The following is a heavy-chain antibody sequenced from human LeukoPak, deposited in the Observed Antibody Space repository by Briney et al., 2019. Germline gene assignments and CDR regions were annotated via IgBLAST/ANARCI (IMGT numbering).Heavy chain of an antibody. D-gene: IGHD6-13*01. J-gene: IGHJ6*03. CDR2: MNPNSGNT. CDR3: ARLVAAACTDYYYMDV. V-gene: IGHV1-8*03. CDR1: GYTFTSYD. Sequence: ASVKVSCKASGYTFTSYDINWVRQATGQGLEWMGWMNPNSGNTGYAQKFQGRVTITRNTSISTAYMELSSLRSEDTAVYYCARLVAAACTDYYYMDVWGKGTTVTISS.